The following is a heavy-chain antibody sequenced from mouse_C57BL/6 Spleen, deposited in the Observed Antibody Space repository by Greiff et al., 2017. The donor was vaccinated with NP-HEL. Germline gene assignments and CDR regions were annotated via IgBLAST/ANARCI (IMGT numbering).Heavy chain of an antibody. CDR3: ARDGDDYDGFAY. Sequence: QVQLQQSGAELARPGASVKMSCKASGYTFTSYTMHWVKQRPGQGLEWIGYINPSSGYTKYNQKFQDKATLTADKSSSTAYMQLSSLTSEDSAVYYCARDGDDYDGFAYWGQGTLVTVSA. CDR1: GYTFTSYT. V-gene: IGHV1-4*01. J-gene: IGHJ3*01. D-gene: IGHD2-4*01. CDR2: INPSSGYT.